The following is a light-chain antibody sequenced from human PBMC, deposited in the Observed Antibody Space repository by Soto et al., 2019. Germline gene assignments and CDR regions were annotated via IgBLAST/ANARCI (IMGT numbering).Light chain of an antibody. CDR3: QSYDSSLSGYV. J-gene: IGLJ2*01. V-gene: IGLV1-40*01. CDR2: GNS. Sequence: QSVLTQPPSVSGAPGQRVTISCTGSSCNIGAGYDVHWYQQLPGTAPKLLIYGNSNRPSGVPDRFSASKSGTSASLPITGRQAEDEDDDYCQSYDSSLSGYVFGGGTKLTVL. CDR1: SCNIGAGYD.